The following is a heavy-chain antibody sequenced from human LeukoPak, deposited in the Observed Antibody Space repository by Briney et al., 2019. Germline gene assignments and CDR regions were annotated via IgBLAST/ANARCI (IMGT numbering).Heavy chain of an antibody. D-gene: IGHD2-21*02. Sequence: SSETLSLTCTVSGGSISSYYWSWIRQPAGKGLEWIGRIYTSGSTNYNPSLKSRVTMSVDTSKNQFSLKLSSVTAADTAVYYCARAGFGDYYYYYYMDVWGKGTTVTVSS. CDR1: GGSISSYY. J-gene: IGHJ6*03. CDR3: ARAGFGDYYYYYYMDV. CDR2: IYTSGST. V-gene: IGHV4-4*07.